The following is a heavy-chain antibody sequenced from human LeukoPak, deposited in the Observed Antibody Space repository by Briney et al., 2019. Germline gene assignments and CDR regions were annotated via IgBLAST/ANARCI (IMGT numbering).Heavy chain of an antibody. CDR3: ARDELYCGGDCGYAFDI. D-gene: IGHD2-21*02. Sequence: ASVKVSCKASGYTFTSYAMNWVRQTPGQGLEWMGIINPSGGSTSSAQKFQGRVTMTRDTSTSTVYMELSSLRSEDTAVYYCARDELYCGGDCGYAFDIWGQGTMVTVSS. V-gene: IGHV1-46*01. J-gene: IGHJ3*02. CDR2: INPSGGST. CDR1: GYTFTSYA.